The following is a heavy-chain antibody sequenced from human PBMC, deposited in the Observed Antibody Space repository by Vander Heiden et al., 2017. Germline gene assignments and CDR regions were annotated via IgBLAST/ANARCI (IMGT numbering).Heavy chain of an antibody. J-gene: IGHJ4*02. D-gene: IGHD5-12*01. Sequence: QVQLQESGPRLVKPSETLSLMGNVPGVSVSSGNYYWSWCRQTPGKGPQWIGYVFHSGITNYNPSLKSRVTISIDMFKDQFFLTLKSVTAADTAVYYCTRDRRRGYEWWGQGTLVTVSS. V-gene: IGHV4-61*01. CDR3: TRDRRRGYEW. CDR1: GVSVSSGNYY. CDR2: VFHSGIT.